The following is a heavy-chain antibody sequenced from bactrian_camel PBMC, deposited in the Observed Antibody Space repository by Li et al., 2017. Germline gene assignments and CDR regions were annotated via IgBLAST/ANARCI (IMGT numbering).Heavy chain of an antibody. D-gene: IGHD6*01. V-gene: IGHV3S9*01. CDR2: ISFDGTP. CDR3: VREGLVHVYNW. J-gene: IGHJ4*01. CDR1: GFTSNGCS. Sequence: HVQLVESGGGLVQPGGSLRLSCTAPGFTSNGCSMDWFRQAAGKEREWVSSISFDGTPMYADSVEGRFTISRDNAKNTVYLQMNSLKPEDTAVYYCVREGLVHVYNWWGQGTQVTVS.